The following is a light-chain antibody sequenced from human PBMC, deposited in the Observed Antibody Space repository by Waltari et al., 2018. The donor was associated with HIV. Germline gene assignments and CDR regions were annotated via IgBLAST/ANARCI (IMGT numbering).Light chain of an antibody. CDR2: RNN. Sequence: QSVLTQSPSASGTPGQRVTLSCSGSSTNIGRNYLYWYQQLPGTAPKLLLYRNNQRPSGVPDRFSGSKSGTSASLAISGLRSEDEAHYYCATWTDSLSGVVFGGGTKLRVL. J-gene: IGLJ2*01. CDR1: STNIGRNY. V-gene: IGLV1-47*01. CDR3: ATWTDSLSGVV.